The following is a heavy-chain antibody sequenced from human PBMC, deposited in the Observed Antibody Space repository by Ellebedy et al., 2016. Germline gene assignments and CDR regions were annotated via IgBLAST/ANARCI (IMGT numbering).Heavy chain of an antibody. CDR3: THSFRFFSYYGMDV. CDR1: GFSLPTSGVG. Sequence: SGPTLVTPTQTLTLTCTFSGFSLPTSGVGVGWIRQPPGKALEWLALIYWDDDKRYSPSLKSRLTITKDTSKNQVVLTMTNMDPVDTATYYCTHSFRFFSYYGMDVWGQGTTVTVSS. CDR2: IYWDDDK. D-gene: IGHD3-3*01. J-gene: IGHJ6*02. V-gene: IGHV2-5*02.